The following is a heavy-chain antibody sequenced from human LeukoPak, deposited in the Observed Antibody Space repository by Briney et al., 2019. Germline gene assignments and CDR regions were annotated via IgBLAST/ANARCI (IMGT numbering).Heavy chain of an antibody. V-gene: IGHV4-39*07. J-gene: IGHJ4*02. CDR1: GVSISSSNSY. D-gene: IGHD6-19*01. CDR2: IYYTGNT. Sequence: SETLSLTCTVSGVSISSSNSYWGWIRQPPGKGLEWIGSIYYTGNTYYNASLKSRVTISVDTSKNQFSLKLSSVTAADTAVYYCAGYSSGWSTYWGQGTLVTVSS. CDR3: AGYSSGWSTY.